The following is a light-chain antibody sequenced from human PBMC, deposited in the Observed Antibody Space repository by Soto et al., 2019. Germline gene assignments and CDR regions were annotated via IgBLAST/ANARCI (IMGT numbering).Light chain of an antibody. J-gene: IGLJ2*01. Sequence: QSALTQPPSLSGSPGQSVTISCSGTSSDFGSYNRVSWYQQPPGTAPKLMIYEVNNRPSGVPDRFSGSKSGNTASLTISGLQAEDEADYYCSSYTSSSTVVFGGGTKLTVL. V-gene: IGLV2-18*02. CDR2: EVN. CDR1: SSDFGSYNR. CDR3: SSYTSSSTVV.